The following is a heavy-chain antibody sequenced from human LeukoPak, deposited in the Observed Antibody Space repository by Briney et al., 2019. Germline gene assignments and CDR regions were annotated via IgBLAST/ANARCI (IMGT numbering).Heavy chain of an antibody. CDR1: GYTFTSYD. J-gene: IGHJ6*03. CDR2: MNPNSGNT. Sequence: ASVKVSCKASGYTFTSYDINWVRQATGQGLEWMGWMNPNSGNTGYAQKFQGRVTITRNTSISTAYMELSSLRSEDTAVYYCARDKQLDWAHYYYYYMGVWGKGTTVTVSS. D-gene: IGHD1-1*01. V-gene: IGHV1-8*03. CDR3: ARDKQLDWAHYYYYYMGV.